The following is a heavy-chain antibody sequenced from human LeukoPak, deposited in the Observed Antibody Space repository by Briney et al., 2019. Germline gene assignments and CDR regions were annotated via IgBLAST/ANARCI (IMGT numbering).Heavy chain of an antibody. CDR2: IYYRGST. Sequence: ASETLSLTCTVSGGSISSDYWSWIRQPPGKGLEWIGYIYYRGSTNYNPSLKSRVTISVDTSKNQFSLKLSSVTAADTAVYYCARLSGYSSGHYYSDYWGQGTLVTVSS. V-gene: IGHV4-59*01. CDR1: GGSISSDY. D-gene: IGHD3-22*01. J-gene: IGHJ4*02. CDR3: ARLSGYSSGHYYSDY.